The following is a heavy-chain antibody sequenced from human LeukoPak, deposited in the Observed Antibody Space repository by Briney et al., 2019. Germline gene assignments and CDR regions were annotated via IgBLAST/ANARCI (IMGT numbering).Heavy chain of an antibody. V-gene: IGHV4-59*12. CDR1: GGSISSYY. CDR3: ARDLGGFDI. Sequence: SETLSLTCTVSGGSISSYYWSWIRQPPGKGLEWIGYIYYSGSTSYNPSLKSRVTISVDTSKNQFSLKLSSVTAADTAVYYCARDLGGFDIWGQGTMVTVSS. CDR2: IYYSGST. J-gene: IGHJ3*02. D-gene: IGHD3-10*01.